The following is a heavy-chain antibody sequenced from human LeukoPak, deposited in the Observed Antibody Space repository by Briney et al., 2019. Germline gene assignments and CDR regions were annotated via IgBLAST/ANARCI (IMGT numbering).Heavy chain of an antibody. D-gene: IGHD5-24*01. Sequence: SETLSLTCTVSGGSISSPIYYWVRLRQPPGKGLEWIVSISCSGSTYYNPSLKSRVTISVDTSKNQFSLKLRSVTAADTAVFYCARRRHNIDCWGQGTLVTVSS. CDR3: ARRRHNIDC. V-gene: IGHV4-39*01. J-gene: IGHJ4*02. CDR1: GGSISSPIYY. CDR2: ISCSGST.